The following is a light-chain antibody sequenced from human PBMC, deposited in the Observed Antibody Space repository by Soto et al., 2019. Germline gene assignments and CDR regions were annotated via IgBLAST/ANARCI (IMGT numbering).Light chain of an antibody. J-gene: IGKJ5*01. V-gene: IGKV1-5*01. CDR1: QTISSW. CDR2: DAS. Sequence: DIQMTQSPSTLSASVGDRVNLPCRASQTISSWLAWYQQKPGKAPNVLIYDASTLERGVPSRFSGTGAGTEFTLTIDRLQPDDFATYYCQQYHTSSITFGQGTRLEIK. CDR3: QQYHTSSIT.